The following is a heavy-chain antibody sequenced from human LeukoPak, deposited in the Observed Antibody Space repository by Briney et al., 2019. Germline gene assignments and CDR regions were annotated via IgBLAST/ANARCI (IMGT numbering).Heavy chain of an antibody. Sequence: SETLSLTCTVSGGSISSGGYYWSWLRQHPGTGLEWLGYIYYSGSTYYNPSLKSRVTISVDTSKNQFSLKLSSVTAADTAVYYCARELYDSSGYYYGHFDYWGQGTLVTVSS. CDR1: GGSISSGGYY. J-gene: IGHJ4*02. CDR2: IYYSGST. V-gene: IGHV4-31*03. CDR3: ARELYDSSGYYYGHFDY. D-gene: IGHD3-22*01.